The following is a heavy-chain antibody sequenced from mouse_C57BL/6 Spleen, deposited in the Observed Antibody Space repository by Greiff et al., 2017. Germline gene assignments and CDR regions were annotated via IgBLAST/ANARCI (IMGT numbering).Heavy chain of an antibody. CDR2: INPNNGGT. V-gene: IGHV1-18*01. Sequence: DVQLQESGPELVKPGASVKIPCKASGYTFTDYNMDWVKQSHGKSLEWIGDINPNNGGTIYNQKFKGKATLTVDKSSSTAYMELRSLTSEDTAVYYCARSGTAQATMDYWGQGTSVTVSS. D-gene: IGHD3-2*02. J-gene: IGHJ4*01. CDR3: ARSGTAQATMDY. CDR1: GYTFTDYN.